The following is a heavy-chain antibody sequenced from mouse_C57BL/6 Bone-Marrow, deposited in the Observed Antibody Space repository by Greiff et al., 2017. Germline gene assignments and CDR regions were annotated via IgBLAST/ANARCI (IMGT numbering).Heavy chain of an antibody. CDR2: IWTGGGT. Sequence: VMLVESGPGLVAPSQSLSITCTVSGFSLTSYAISWVRQPPGKGLEWLGVIWTGGGTNYNSALKSRLSISKDNSKSQVFLKMNSLQTDDTARYYCARNYYYGSSYWAMDYWGQGTSVTVSS. V-gene: IGHV2-9-1*01. CDR3: ARNYYYGSSYWAMDY. J-gene: IGHJ4*01. D-gene: IGHD1-1*01. CDR1: GFSLTSYA.